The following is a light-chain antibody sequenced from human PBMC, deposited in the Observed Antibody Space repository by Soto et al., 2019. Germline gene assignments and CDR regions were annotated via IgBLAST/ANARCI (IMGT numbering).Light chain of an antibody. CDR3: QQSYSSPPT. CDR1: QRMTYR. J-gene: IGKJ1*01. CDR2: AAS. V-gene: IGKV1-39*01. Sequence: DIQMPQSPSTLSAFSGDRGTINCRASQRMTYRLAWFRDIGGKAPKLLIFAASSLQSGVPSRFRGSRSGPDFTLTISSLQPEDFATYYCQQSYSSPPTFGQGTKVDIK.